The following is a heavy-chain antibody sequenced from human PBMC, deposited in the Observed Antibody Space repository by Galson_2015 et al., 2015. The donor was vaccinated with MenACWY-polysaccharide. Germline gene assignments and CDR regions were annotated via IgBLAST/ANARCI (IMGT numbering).Heavy chain of an antibody. Sequence: SLRLSCAASGSRFSNSGMHWVRQAPGKGLEWVAVVQYDGSNKVYADSVKGRFTISRDNSRNTLYLEMNSLRADDTAVYYCARGRFFCGSTTDCYKHAYSFDCRGRGTLVTVSS. J-gene: IGHJ4*02. D-gene: IGHD2-21*01. CDR2: VQYDGSNK. CDR3: ARGRFFCGSTTDCYKHAYSFDC. CDR1: GSRFSNSG. V-gene: IGHV3-33*01.